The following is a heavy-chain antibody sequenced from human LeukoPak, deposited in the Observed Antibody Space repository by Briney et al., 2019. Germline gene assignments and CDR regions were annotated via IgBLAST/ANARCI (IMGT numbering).Heavy chain of an antibody. Sequence: GGSLRLSCAASGFTFRSHSMNWVRQAPGRGLEWVSSISSSSTYIYYADSVKGRFTISRDNAENSLYLQMNSLRAEDTAVYYCARDLVGAVTENGAFDIWGQGTMVTVSS. J-gene: IGHJ3*02. CDR3: ARDLVGAVTENGAFDI. V-gene: IGHV3-21*01. CDR1: GFTFRSHS. D-gene: IGHD1-26*01. CDR2: ISSSSTYI.